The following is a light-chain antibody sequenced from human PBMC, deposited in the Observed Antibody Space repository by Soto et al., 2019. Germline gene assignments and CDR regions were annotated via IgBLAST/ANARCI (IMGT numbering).Light chain of an antibody. Sequence: QSALTQPPSASGSPGQSVTISCTGTSSDVGGYNYVSWYQQHPGKAPKLMIYEVSKRPSGGPDRFSGSKSGNTASLTVSGLQAEDEADYYCISYAGSNNVVFGGGTKLTVL. CDR3: ISYAGSNNVV. CDR1: SSDVGGYNY. CDR2: EVS. J-gene: IGLJ2*01. V-gene: IGLV2-8*01.